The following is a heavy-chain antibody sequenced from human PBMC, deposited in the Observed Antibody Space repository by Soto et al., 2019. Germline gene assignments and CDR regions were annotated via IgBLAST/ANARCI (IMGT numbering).Heavy chain of an antibody. V-gene: IGHV3-7*01. CDR1: GFTLSDYW. CDR2: INRDGSEK. J-gene: IGHJ3*02. Sequence: GGSLSLSCAASGFTLSDYWMSWVRQAPGKGPEWVANINRDGSEKYYVDSVEGRFTISRDNAENLLYLQMNSLRAEDTAMYYCVRGGCGTTSCLFNAFDIWGQGIVVTVSS. D-gene: IGHD2-2*01. CDR3: VRGGCGTTSCLFNAFDI.